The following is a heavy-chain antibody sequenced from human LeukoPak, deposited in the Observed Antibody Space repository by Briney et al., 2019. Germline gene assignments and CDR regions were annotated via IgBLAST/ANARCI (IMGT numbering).Heavy chain of an antibody. CDR2: INAGNGNT. CDR3: ARVGYDILTGYGPADY. Sequence: ASVKVSCKASGYTFTSYAMHWVRQAPGQRLEWMGWINAGNGNTKYSQEFQGRVTITRDTSASTAYMELSRLRSDDTAVYYCARVGYDILTGYGPADYWGQGTLVTVSS. CDR1: GYTFTSYA. V-gene: IGHV1-3*01. J-gene: IGHJ4*02. D-gene: IGHD3-9*01.